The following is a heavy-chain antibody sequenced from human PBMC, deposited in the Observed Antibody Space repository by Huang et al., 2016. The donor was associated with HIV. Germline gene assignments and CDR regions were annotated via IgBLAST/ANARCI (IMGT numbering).Heavy chain of an antibody. CDR1: GFSISSYW. CDR3: ARDPRIQSWLNFFDY. D-gene: IGHD3-22*01. CDR2: INSDGSST. Sequence: EVQLVESGGGLVQPGGSLRLSCAASGFSISSYWMHWVRQAPGKGLVWGSRINSDGSSTSYADSGKGRFTISRDNAKNTLYLQMNRLRAEDTAVYYCARDPRIQSWLNFFDYWGQGTLVSVSS. J-gene: IGHJ4*02. V-gene: IGHV3-74*01.